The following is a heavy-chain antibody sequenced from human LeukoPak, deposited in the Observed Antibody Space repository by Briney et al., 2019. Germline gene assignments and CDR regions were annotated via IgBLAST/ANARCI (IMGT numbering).Heavy chain of an antibody. CDR1: GVSFSGYY. D-gene: IGHD2-15*01. CDR2: INHSGST. CDR3: ARGRRLLRANWFDP. J-gene: IGHJ5*02. V-gene: IGHV4-34*01. Sequence: SETLSLTCAVYGVSFSGYYWSWIRQPPGKGLEWIGEINHSGSTNYNPSLKSRVTISVDTSKNQFSLKLSSVTAADTAVYYCARGRRLLRANWFDPWGQGTLVTVSS.